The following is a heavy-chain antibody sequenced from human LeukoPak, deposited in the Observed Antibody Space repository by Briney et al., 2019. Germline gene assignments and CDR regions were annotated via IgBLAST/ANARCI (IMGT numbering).Heavy chain of an antibody. J-gene: IGHJ5*02. V-gene: IGHV3-48*03. Sequence: GGSLRLSCAASGFTLSSYEINWVRQAPGKGLEWVSYISPSGETTYYADSVKGRFIISRDNAKNLLYLQMNSVRVEDTAVYYCARVGLLYVFGGSGKREGFDPWGQGALVIVSS. CDR1: GFTLSSYE. D-gene: IGHD2-15*01. CDR3: ARVGLLYVFGGSGKREGFDP. CDR2: ISPSGETT.